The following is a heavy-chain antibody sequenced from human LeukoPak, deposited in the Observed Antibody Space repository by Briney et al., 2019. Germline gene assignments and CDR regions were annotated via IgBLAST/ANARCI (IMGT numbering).Heavy chain of an antibody. Sequence: ASVKVSCKVSGYTLTELSMHWGRQAPGKGLEWMGGFDPEDGETIYAQKFQGRVTMTEDTSTDTAYMELSSLRSEDTAVYYCATWYCSSTSCYALDYWGQGTLVTVSS. CDR1: GYTLTELS. CDR3: ATWYCSSTSCYALDY. D-gene: IGHD2-2*01. CDR2: FDPEDGET. J-gene: IGHJ4*02. V-gene: IGHV1-24*01.